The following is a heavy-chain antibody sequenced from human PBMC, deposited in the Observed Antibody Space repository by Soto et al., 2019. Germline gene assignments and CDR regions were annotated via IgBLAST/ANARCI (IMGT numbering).Heavy chain of an antibody. D-gene: IGHD3-22*01. Sequence: GGSLRLSCAASGFTFSDYYMSWIRQAPGKGLEWVSYISSSGSTIYYADSVKRRFAISRDNAKNSLYLQMNSLRAEDTAVFYCARARRYYYRSGYYYKYYFDYWGQGTLVTVSS. CDR2: ISSSGSTI. CDR1: GFTFSDYY. J-gene: IGHJ4*02. V-gene: IGHV3-11*01. CDR3: ARARRYYYRSGYYYKYYFDY.